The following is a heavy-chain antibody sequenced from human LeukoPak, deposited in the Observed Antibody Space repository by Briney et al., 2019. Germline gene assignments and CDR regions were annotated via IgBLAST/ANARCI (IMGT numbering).Heavy chain of an antibody. J-gene: IGHJ5*02. CDR1: GGSISSYY. CDR2: IYTSGST. Sequence: PSETLSLTFTVSGGSISSYYWSWIRQPAGKGLEWIGRIYTSGSTNYNPSLKSRVTMSVDTSKNQFSLKLSSVTAADTAVYYCARETYNWNYVGWFDPWGQGTLVTVSS. D-gene: IGHD1-7*01. CDR3: ARETYNWNYVGWFDP. V-gene: IGHV4-4*07.